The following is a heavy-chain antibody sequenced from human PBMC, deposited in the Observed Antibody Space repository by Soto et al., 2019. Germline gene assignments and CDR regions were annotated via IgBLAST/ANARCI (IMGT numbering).Heavy chain of an antibody. J-gene: IGHJ4*02. V-gene: IGHV1-3*01. CDR1: GYTFTSYA. CDR3: AGGKSSSGWYEGPDY. CDR2: INAGNGNT. D-gene: IGHD6-19*01. Sequence: QVQLVQSGAEVKKPGASVKVSCKASGYTFTSYAMHWVRQAPGPRLEWMGWINAGNGNTKYSQKFQGRVTITRDTSVSTAYMGVSSLVSEDTAVYYCAGGKSSSGWYEGPDYWGQGTLVSVSS.